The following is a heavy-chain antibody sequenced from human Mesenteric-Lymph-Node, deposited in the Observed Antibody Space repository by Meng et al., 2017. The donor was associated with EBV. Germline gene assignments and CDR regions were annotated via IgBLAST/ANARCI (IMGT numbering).Heavy chain of an antibody. CDR2: IYYSGST. D-gene: IGHD4-17*01. V-gene: IGHV4-61*01. CDR3: ATGLYGDYALAN. CDR1: GGSVSSGTYY. J-gene: IGHJ4*02. Sequence: QWHLQDSGPGLVKPSETLSLTCTVSGGSVSSGTYYWSWIRQPPGKGLEWIGYIYYSGSTNYNPSLKSRVTISVDTSKNQFSLKLSSVTAADTAVYYCATGLYGDYALANWGQGTLVTVSS.